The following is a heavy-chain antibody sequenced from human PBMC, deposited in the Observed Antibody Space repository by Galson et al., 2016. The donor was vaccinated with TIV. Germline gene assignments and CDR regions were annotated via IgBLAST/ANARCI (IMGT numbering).Heavy chain of an antibody. V-gene: IGHV1-69*04. Sequence: SVKVSCKASGGTFSNYAIRWVRQAPGQGLEWMGRIIPIIGVTNYAQKFQGRLTITADTSTSTAYMELRSLRYEDTAVYYCANLLVPDTTLDYWGQGTLVTVSS. CDR1: GGTFSNYA. CDR2: IIPIIGVT. D-gene: IGHD2-21*02. J-gene: IGHJ4*02. CDR3: ANLLVPDTTLDY.